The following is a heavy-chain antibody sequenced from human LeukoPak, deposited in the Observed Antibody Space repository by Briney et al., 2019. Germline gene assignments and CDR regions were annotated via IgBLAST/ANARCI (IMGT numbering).Heavy chain of an antibody. V-gene: IGHV3-30*18. J-gene: IGHJ4*02. CDR1: GFTFSSYG. CDR2: LSYDGSNK. CDR3: AKDAYYDPSYYFDY. Sequence: GGSLRLSLAASGFTFSSYGMHRGRQAPGKGVEWGAVLSYDGSNKYYADSVKGRFTISRDNSKNTLYLQMNSLRAEDTAVYYCAKDAYYDPSYYFDYWGQGTLVTVSS. D-gene: IGHD3-3*01.